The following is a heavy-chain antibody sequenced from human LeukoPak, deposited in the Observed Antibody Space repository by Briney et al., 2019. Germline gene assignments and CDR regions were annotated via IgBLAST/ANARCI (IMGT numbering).Heavy chain of an antibody. D-gene: IGHD2-2*01. Sequence: SESLSLTCTVSGGSISNYYWSWIRQPPGKGLEWIGYIYYSGSTNYNPSLKSRVTISVDTSKNQFSLKLSSVTAADTAMYYCARGYCSSTSCPLDYWGQGTLVTVSS. CDR1: GGSISNYY. J-gene: IGHJ4*02. V-gene: IGHV4-59*01. CDR2: IYYSGST. CDR3: ARGYCSSTSCPLDY.